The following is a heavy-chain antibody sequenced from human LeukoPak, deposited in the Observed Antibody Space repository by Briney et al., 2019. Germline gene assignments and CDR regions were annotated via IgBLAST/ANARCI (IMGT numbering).Heavy chain of an antibody. V-gene: IGHV3-21*01. J-gene: IGHJ4*02. Sequence: GGSLRLSCAASGFTFSSYAMSWVRQAPGKGLEWVSSISSSSSYIYYADSVKGRFTISRDNAKNSLYLQMNSLRAEDTAVYYCARDRMVRGVIDYWGQGTLVTVSS. D-gene: IGHD3-10*01. CDR1: GFTFSSYA. CDR2: ISSSSSYI. CDR3: ARDRMVRGVIDY.